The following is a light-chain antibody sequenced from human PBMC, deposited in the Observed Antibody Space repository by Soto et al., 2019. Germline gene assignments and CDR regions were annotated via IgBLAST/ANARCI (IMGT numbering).Light chain of an antibody. J-gene: IGKJ1*01. CDR3: QQYGSSPWT. CDR1: QSVSSSY. Sequence: EIVLTQSPGTLSLSPGERATLSCRASQSVSSSYLAWYQQKPGQAPRLLIYVASSRATGIPDRFSGSGSGTDFTLTISSLEPEDFAVYYCQQYGSSPWTFGQGPKVEIK. CDR2: VAS. V-gene: IGKV3-20*01.